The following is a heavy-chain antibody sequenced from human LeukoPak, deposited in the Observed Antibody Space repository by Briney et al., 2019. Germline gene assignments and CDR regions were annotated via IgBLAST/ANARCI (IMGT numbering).Heavy chain of an antibody. CDR1: GFIFSDYY. J-gene: IGHJ4*02. D-gene: IGHD3-3*01. Sequence: GGSLRLSCAASGFIFSDYYMSWIRQAPGKGLEWVGFIRSKASGGTTEYAASAKGRFTISRDDSKSIAYLQMNSLKTEDTAVYYCTRDFWSYWGQGTLVIVSS. CDR3: TRDFWSY. CDR2: IRSKASGGTT. V-gene: IGHV3-49*03.